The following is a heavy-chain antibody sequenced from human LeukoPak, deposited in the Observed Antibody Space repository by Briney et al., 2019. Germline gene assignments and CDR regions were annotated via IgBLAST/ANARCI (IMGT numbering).Heavy chain of an antibody. CDR3: ARAGGVSFVARWFDP. CDR2: VSAYNGNT. J-gene: IGHJ5*02. V-gene: IGHV1-18*01. D-gene: IGHD3-16*01. CDR1: GYTFSNYG. Sequence: ASVKVSCTASGYTFSNYGVTWVRQAPGQGLEWLGWVSAYNGNTNYAEKLQGRVTMTTDTSTGIAYMELKSLTSDDTAVYYCARAGGVSFVARWFDPWGQGSLVTVSS.